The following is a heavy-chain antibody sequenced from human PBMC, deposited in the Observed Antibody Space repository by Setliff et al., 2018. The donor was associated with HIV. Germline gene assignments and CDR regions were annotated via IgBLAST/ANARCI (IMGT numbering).Heavy chain of an antibody. J-gene: IGHJ4*02. Sequence: ASVKVSCKASGYTFTTYGITWVRQAPGQGLEWMGWISTYSGHTNYAQKLQGRVNMTTDTSTSTAYMELRSLRSDDTAVYYCARVLWPYSSSRFDYWGQGTLVTVSS. V-gene: IGHV1-18*01. CDR1: GYTFTTYG. D-gene: IGHD6-6*01. CDR3: ARVLWPYSSSRFDY. CDR2: ISTYSGHT.